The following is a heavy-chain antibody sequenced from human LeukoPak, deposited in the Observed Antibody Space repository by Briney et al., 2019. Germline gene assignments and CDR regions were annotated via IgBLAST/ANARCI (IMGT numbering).Heavy chain of an antibody. Sequence: PGGSLRLSCVASEFTLSNYEMNWVRQAPGKGLEWVSYIGSSGTTITYADSVEGRFTISRDNAKNSLYLQMNSLRAEDTAIYFCVRETSTSKFNALDFWGQGTMATVSS. J-gene: IGHJ3*01. D-gene: IGHD2-2*01. CDR3: VRETSTSKFNALDF. CDR2: IGSSGTTI. V-gene: IGHV3-48*03. CDR1: EFTLSNYE.